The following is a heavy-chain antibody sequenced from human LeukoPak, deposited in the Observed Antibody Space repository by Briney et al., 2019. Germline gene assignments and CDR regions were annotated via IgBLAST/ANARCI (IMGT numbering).Heavy chain of an antibody. Sequence: KPGGSLRLSCAASGFTLSDYYMSWIRQAPGKGLEWVSYIDSSGGTIYYADSVKDRSTISRDNAKNSLYLQMNSLRAEDTAVYYCARAGGINDCSTTSCYLGAFDIWGQGTMVTVSS. CDR2: IDSSGGTI. CDR1: GFTLSDYY. J-gene: IGHJ3*02. D-gene: IGHD2-2*01. CDR3: ARAGGINDCSTTSCYLGAFDI. V-gene: IGHV3-11*01.